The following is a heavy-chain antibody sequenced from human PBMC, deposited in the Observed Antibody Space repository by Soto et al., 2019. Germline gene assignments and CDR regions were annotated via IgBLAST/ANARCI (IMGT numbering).Heavy chain of an antibody. J-gene: IGHJ4*02. D-gene: IGHD3-3*01. Sequence: QVQLVQSGAEVKKPGASVRVSCTASGYTFTSHGIGWVRQAPGQGLQWMGWISVDNGDTNYAQKFQGRVTMSTDTSTSTAYMELWSLRSDDTAVYYCARRFGGYFDYWGQGTLVTVSS. CDR3: ARRFGGYFDY. CDR2: ISVDNGDT. CDR1: GYTFTSHG. V-gene: IGHV1-18*04.